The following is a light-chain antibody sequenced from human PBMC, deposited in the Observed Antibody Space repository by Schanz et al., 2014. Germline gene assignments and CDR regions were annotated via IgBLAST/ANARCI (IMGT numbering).Light chain of an antibody. CDR2: GAS. CDR1: QSVSTN. CDR3: QQYARSPKT. J-gene: IGKJ2*01. Sequence: EIVMTQSPVTLSVSPGERATLSCRASQSVSTNLAWFQQKPGQAPRLLMYGASTRATGIPARFSGSGSGTEFTLTISSLQSEDFALYYCQQYARSPKTFGQGTKLEIK. V-gene: IGKV3-15*01.